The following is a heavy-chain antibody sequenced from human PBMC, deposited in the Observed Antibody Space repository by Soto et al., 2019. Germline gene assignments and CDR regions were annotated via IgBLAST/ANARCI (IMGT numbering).Heavy chain of an antibody. D-gene: IGHD3-22*01. CDR2: ISPDGKNT. Sequence: PGGSLRLSCAASGFTFSSYWMHWVRQVPGEGLVWVSRISPDGKNTNYADSVKGRFTISRDNAKNTVFLQMNSLRVEDMAVYYCVRGASSGYYRIDYWGQGALVTVSS. CDR3: VRGASSGYYRIDY. CDR1: GFTFSSYW. V-gene: IGHV3-74*01. J-gene: IGHJ4*02.